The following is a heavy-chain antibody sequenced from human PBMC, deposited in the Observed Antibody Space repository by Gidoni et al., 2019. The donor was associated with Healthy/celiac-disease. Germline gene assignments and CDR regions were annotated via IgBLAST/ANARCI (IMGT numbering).Heavy chain of an antibody. CDR2: ISYDGSNK. D-gene: IGHD4-17*01. CDR3: AREREVGPDYGDYNWYFDL. V-gene: IGHV3-30-3*01. J-gene: IGHJ2*01. Sequence: QVQLVESGGGVVQPGRSLRLSCAASGFTFSSHAMHWVRQAPGKGLEWVAVISYDGSNKYYADSVKGRFTISRDNSKNTLYLQMNSLRAEDTAVYYCAREREVGPDYGDYNWYFDLWGRGTLVTVSS. CDR1: GFTFSSHA.